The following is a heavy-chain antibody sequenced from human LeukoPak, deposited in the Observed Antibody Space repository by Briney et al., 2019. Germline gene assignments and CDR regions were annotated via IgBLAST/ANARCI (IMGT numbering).Heavy chain of an antibody. CDR1: GFTFSSYV. V-gene: IGHV3-23*01. CDR2: ISGSGGGT. Sequence: GGSLRLSCAASGFTFSSYVMNWVRQAPGKGLEWVSSISGSGGGTYYADSVKGRFTISRDNSKNTLYLQMNSLRAEDTAVYYCASPVVVVATREVDYWGQGTLVTVSS. CDR3: ASPVVVVATREVDY. D-gene: IGHD2-15*01. J-gene: IGHJ4*02.